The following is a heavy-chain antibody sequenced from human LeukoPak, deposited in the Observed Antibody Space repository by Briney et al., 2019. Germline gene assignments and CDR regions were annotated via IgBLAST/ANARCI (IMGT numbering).Heavy chain of an antibody. CDR3: GYSAGYCTNGVCYSGWFDP. D-gene: IGHD2-8*01. CDR2: INHSGST. J-gene: IGHJ5*02. Sequence: SETLSLTCAVYGGSFSGYYWSWIRQPPGKGLEWIGEINHSGSTNYNPCLKSRVTISVDTSKNQFSLKLSSVTAADTAVYYCGYSAGYCTNGVCYSGWFDPWGQGTLVTVSS. V-gene: IGHV4-34*01. CDR1: GGSFSGYY.